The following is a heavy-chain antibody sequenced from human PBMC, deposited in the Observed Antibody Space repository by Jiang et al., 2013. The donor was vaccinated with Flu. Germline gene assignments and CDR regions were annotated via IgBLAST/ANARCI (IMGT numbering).Heavy chain of an antibody. CDR1: GFPFSRYA. CDR2: VAHDDSSR. J-gene: IGHJ4*02. Sequence: VQLLESGGGVVQPGRSLTISCAGSGFPFSRYAMHWVRQAPGKGLEWVAVVAHDDSSRFYGASVKDRFTISRDNSKSTLFLEINSLRADDTALYYCVKDGNYEGAWDWGQGTLVTVSS. CDR3: VKDGNYEGAWD. D-gene: IGHD1-7*01. V-gene: IGHV3-30*18.